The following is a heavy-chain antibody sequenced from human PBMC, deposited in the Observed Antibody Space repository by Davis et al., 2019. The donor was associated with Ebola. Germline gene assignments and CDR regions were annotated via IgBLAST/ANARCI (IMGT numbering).Heavy chain of an antibody. V-gene: IGHV1-2*02. D-gene: IGHD3-22*01. J-gene: IGHJ4*02. Sequence: ASVKVSCKASGYTFTGYYMHWVRQAPGQGLEWMGWINPNSGGTNYAQKFQGRVTMTRDTSISTAYMELSRLRSDDTAVYYCAREVYYDSSGYYNYWGQGTLVTVSS. CDR3: AREVYYDSSGYYNY. CDR2: INPNSGGT. CDR1: GYTFTGYY.